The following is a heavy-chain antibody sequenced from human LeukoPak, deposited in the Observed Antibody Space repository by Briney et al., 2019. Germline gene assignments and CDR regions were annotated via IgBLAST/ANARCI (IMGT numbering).Heavy chain of an antibody. CDR2: IYPGDSDT. CDR1: GYSFSNYW. V-gene: IGHV5-51*01. D-gene: IGHD1-26*01. J-gene: IGHJ3*02. CDR3: ARQWELDYDAFDI. Sequence: GESLKISCKGSGYSFSNYWIDWLRQMPGKGLEWMGIIYPGDSDTRYSPSFQGQVTISADKSISTAYLQWSSLKASDTAMYYCARQWELDYDAFDIWGQGTMVTVSS.